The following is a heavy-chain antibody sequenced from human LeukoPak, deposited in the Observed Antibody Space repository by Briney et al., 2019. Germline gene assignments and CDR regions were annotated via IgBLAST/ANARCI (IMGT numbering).Heavy chain of an antibody. V-gene: IGHV4-59*01. D-gene: IGHD6-19*01. CDR3: ARAGGGWSFDY. Sequence: PSETLSLTCTVSGASINTYYWSWIRQPPGKGLEWIGYLYFSGSTNCNPSLKSRVTISSDTSKNQLSLKLSSVTAADTAVYYCARAGGGWSFDYLGQGTLVTVSS. J-gene: IGHJ4*02. CDR2: LYFSGST. CDR1: GASINTYY.